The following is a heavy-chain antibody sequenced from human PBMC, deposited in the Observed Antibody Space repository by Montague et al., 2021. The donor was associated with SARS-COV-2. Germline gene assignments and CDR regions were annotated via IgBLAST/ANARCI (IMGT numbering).Heavy chain of an antibody. Sequence: CAISGDSVSSNSAARKWIRQSPSRGLEWLGGTYYRSKWYNDYAVSVKSRITINPDTSKNQISLQLNSVTPEDTAVYYCARTSASSDYWGQGTLVTVSS. CDR2: TYYRSKWYN. D-gene: IGHD1-26*01. CDR3: ARTSASSDY. J-gene: IGHJ4*02. CDR1: GDSVSSNSAA. V-gene: IGHV6-1*01.